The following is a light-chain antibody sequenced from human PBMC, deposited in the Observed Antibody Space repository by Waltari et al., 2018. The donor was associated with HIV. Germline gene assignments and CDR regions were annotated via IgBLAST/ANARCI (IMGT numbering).Light chain of an antibody. CDR3: QQYYSTPFT. CDR2: WAS. V-gene: IGKV4-1*01. Sequence: DIVMTQSPDSLVVSLGERATINCKSSQSVLYSSNNKNYLAWYQQKPGQPPKLLIYWASTRESGVPDRFSGSGSGIDFTLTISSLQAEDVAVYYCQQYYSTPFTFGGGTKVEIK. CDR1: QSVLYSSNNKNY. J-gene: IGKJ4*01.